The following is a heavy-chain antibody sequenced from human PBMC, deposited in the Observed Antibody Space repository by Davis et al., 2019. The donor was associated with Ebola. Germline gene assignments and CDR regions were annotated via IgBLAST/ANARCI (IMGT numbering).Heavy chain of an antibody. V-gene: IGHV4-34*01. J-gene: IGHJ6*04. D-gene: IGHD5-24*01. Sequence: MLSETLSLTCAVYGGSFSGYYWSWIRQPPGKGLEWIGEINHSGSTNYNPSLKSRVTISVDTSKNQFSRKVNSVTAVDTAVYYCARGPDGYYYYYYGMDVWGKGTTVTVSS. CDR2: INHSGST. CDR1: GGSFSGYY. CDR3: ARGPDGYYYYYYGMDV.